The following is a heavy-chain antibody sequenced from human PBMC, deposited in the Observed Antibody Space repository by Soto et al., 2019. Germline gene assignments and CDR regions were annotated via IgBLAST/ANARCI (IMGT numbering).Heavy chain of an antibody. V-gene: IGHV3-23*01. Sequence: GSLRLSCALSGFTFSCYAINWVRQAPGKGLEWVSAISGSGGSTYYADPVKGRFTISRDNSKNTLYLQMNSLRAEDTDVYYCAKVLQFDYWGQGNLVTGSS. CDR1: GFTFSCYA. CDR2: ISGSGGST. J-gene: IGHJ4*02. D-gene: IGHD1-1*01. CDR3: AKVLQFDY.